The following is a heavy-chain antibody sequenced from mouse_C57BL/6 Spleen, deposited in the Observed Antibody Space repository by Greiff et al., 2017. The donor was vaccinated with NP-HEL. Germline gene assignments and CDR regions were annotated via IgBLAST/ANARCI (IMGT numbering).Heavy chain of an antibody. V-gene: IGHV1-42*01. J-gene: IGHJ4*01. Sequence: VQLQQSGPELVKPGASVKISCKASGYSFTGYYMNWVKQSPEKSLEWIGEINPSTGGTTYNQKFKAKATLTVDKSSSTAYMQLKSLTSEDSAVYYCARGDDYYAMDYWGQGTSVTVSS. CDR1: GYSFTGYY. CDR2: INPSTGGT. CDR3: ARGDDYYAMDY.